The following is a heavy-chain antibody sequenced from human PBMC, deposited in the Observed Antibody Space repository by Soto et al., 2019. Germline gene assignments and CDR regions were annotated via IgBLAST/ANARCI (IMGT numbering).Heavy chain of an antibody. V-gene: IGHV4-59*12. J-gene: IGHJ6*02. CDR3: ARGDYYYYVRDV. Sequence: PSETLSLTCTVSGGSISSYYWSWIRQPPGKGLEWIGYIYYTGSTNYNPSLKRRVTISVDTSKNQFSLKLSSVTAADTAVYYGARGDYYYYVRDVGGQGTTVPVPS. CDR2: IYYTGST. CDR1: GGSISSYY.